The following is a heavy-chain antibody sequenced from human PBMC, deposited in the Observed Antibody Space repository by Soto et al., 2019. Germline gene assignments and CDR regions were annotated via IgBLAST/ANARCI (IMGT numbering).Heavy chain of an antibody. CDR1: GFTFSSYA. CDR3: ARDSGGYSGTYYYYGMDV. D-gene: IGHD1-26*01. CDR2: ISYDGSNK. Sequence: GGSLRLSXAASGFTFSSYAMHWVRQAPGKGLEWVAVISYDGSNKYYADSVKGRFTISRDNSKNTLYLQMNSLRAEDTAVYYCARDSGGYSGTYYYYGMDVWGQGTTVTVSS. V-gene: IGHV3-30-3*01. J-gene: IGHJ6*02.